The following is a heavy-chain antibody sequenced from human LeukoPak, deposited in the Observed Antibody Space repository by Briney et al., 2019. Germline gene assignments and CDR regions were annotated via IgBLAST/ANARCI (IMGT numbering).Heavy chain of an antibody. CDR2: FFHSGST. CDR3: ARHTQSLAPYFTVDI. V-gene: IGHV4-38-2*01. J-gene: IGHJ3*02. CDR1: GYSISSSYY. Sequence: PSETLSLTCAVSGYSISSSYYWGWIRQPPGKGLDWIGTFFHSGSTYYNPSLKSRVSISVDTSKNHFSLKLSSVTAADTAVYYCARHTQSLAPYFTVDIWGQGKMVTVSS. D-gene: IGHD6-19*01.